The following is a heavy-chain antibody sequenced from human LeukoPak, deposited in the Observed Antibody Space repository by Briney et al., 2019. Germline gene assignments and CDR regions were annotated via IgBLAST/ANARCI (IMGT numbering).Heavy chain of an antibody. V-gene: IGHV4-34*01. CDR3: ARGQLRLSN. CDR1: GGSFNGYY. CDR2: INHSGGT. Sequence: SETLSLTCAVYGGSFNGYYWTWIRQPPGKGLEWIGEINHSGGTDYNPCLKSRVTISVDTSKNQFSLKLNSVTAADTAVYYCARGQLRLSNWGQGSLVIVSS. D-gene: IGHD2-2*01. J-gene: IGHJ4*02.